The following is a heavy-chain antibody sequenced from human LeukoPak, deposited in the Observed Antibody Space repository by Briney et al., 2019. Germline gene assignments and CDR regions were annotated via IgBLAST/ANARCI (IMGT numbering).Heavy chain of an antibody. CDR3: ARGVLLWFGESYYFDY. CDR1: GGSFSGYY. CDR2: INHSGST. Sequence: PSETLSLTCAVYGGSFSGYYWSRIRQPPGKGLEWIGEINHSGSTNYNPSLKSRVTISVDTSKNQFSLKLSSVTAADTAVYYCARGVLLWFGESYYFDYWGQGTLVTVSS. J-gene: IGHJ4*02. D-gene: IGHD3-10*01. V-gene: IGHV4-34*01.